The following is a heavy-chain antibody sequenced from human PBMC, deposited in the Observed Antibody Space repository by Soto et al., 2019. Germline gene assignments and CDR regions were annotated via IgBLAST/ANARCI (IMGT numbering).Heavy chain of an antibody. Sequence: ASETLSLTCTVSGGSVSNNNYLWAWIRQPPGKGLEWIGSIYYSGSTYYNPSLKSRATMSVDTSKNQFSLKLNSVTAADTAVYYCVRHLEQCVGGSCYSFDYWGQGTLVTVSS. CDR3: VRHLEQCVGGSCYSFDY. CDR1: GGSVSNNNYL. V-gene: IGHV4-39*01. J-gene: IGHJ4*02. D-gene: IGHD2-15*01. CDR2: IYYSGST.